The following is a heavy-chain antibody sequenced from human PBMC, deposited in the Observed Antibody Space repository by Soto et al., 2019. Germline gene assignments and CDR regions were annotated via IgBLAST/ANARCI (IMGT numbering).Heavy chain of an antibody. Sequence: QVQLVQSGAEEKKPGASVKVSCKASGYTFTSYTMHWVRQAPGQRLEWMGWINAGNGNTKYSQKFQGRVTITRDTSASTAYMELSSLRSEDTAVYYCANSYSGYDYHYYYGMDVWGQGTTVTVSS. CDR1: GYTFTSYT. V-gene: IGHV1-3*05. J-gene: IGHJ6*02. D-gene: IGHD5-12*01. CDR3: ANSYSGYDYHYYYGMDV. CDR2: INAGNGNT.